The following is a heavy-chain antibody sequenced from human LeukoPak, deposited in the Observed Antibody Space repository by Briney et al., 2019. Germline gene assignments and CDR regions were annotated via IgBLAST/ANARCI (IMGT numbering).Heavy chain of an antibody. CDR3: ARDHLQYYDFWSGYRAPGDY. CDR2: INPNSGGT. Sequence: GASVKVSCKASGYTFTSYGISWLRQAPGQGLEWMGWINPNSGGTNYAQNFQGRVTMTRDTSISTAYMELSRLRSDDTAVYYCARDHLQYYDFWSGYRAPGDYWGQGTLVTVSS. J-gene: IGHJ4*02. D-gene: IGHD3-3*01. V-gene: IGHV1-2*02. CDR1: GYTFTSYG.